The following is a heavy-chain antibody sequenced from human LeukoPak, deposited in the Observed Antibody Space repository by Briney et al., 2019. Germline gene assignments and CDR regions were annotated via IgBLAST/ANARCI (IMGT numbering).Heavy chain of an antibody. CDR2: IYYSGST. J-gene: IGHJ4*02. D-gene: IGHD2-2*01. CDR1: GGSISSNY. CDR3: ARGGYQLLDY. Sequence: PSETLSLTCTVSGGSISSNYWSWIRQPPGKGLEWIGYIYYSGSTNYNPSLKSRVTISVDTSKNQFSLKLSSVTAADTAVYYCARGGYQLLDYWGQGTLVTVSS. V-gene: IGHV4-59*01.